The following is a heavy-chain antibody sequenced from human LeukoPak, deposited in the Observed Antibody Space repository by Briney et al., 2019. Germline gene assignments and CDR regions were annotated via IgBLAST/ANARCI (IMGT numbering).Heavy chain of an antibody. D-gene: IGHD1-26*01. J-gene: IGHJ4*02. Sequence: SETLSLTCAVYGGSFSGYYWSWIRQPPGKGLEWIGYIYYSGSTNYNPSLKSRVTISVDTSKNQFSLKLSSVTAADTAVYYCARGRVGATSWGNPRRAPHFDYWGQGTLVTVSS. CDR3: ARGRVGATSWGNPRRAPHFDY. CDR2: IYYSGST. V-gene: IGHV4-59*01. CDR1: GGSFSGYY.